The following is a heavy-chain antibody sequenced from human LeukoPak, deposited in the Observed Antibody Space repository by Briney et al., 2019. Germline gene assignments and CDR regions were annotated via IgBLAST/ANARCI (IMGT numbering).Heavy chain of an antibody. D-gene: IGHD3-10*01. CDR2: ISSSSSTI. Sequence: GGSLRLSCAASGFTFSSYGMDWVRQAPGKGLEWASYISSSSSTIYYADSVKGRFTISRDNAKNSLYLQMNSLRAEDTAVYYCARNPYGSGSHNFDFWGQGTLVTVSS. CDR1: GFTFSSYG. V-gene: IGHV3-48*01. CDR3: ARNPYGSGSHNFDF. J-gene: IGHJ4*02.